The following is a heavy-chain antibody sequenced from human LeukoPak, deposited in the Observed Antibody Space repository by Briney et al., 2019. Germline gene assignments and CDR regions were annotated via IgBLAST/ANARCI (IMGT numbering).Heavy chain of an antibody. CDR2: IYYSGST. D-gene: IGHD6-19*01. J-gene: IGHJ4*02. CDR3: ARGGGYSSGWEFDY. CDR1: GGSINSYY. Sequence: PSETLSLTCTVSGGSINSYYWSWIRQPPGKGLEWIGYIYYSGSTIYNPSLKSRVTISVDTSKNQFSLKLSSVTAADTAVYYCARGGGYSSGWEFDYWGQGTLVTVSS. V-gene: IGHV4-59*01.